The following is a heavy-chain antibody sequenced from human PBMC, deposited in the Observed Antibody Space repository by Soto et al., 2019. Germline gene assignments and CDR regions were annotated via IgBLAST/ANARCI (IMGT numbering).Heavy chain of an antibody. CDR1: GFSISSISYY. D-gene: IGHD3-16*01. CDR2: IYYSVNT. CDR3: ARNYGYEGFGY. Sequence: SETLSLTCTFSGFSISSISYYLGWIRQPPGKGLEWIGSIYYSVNTYYNPSLKSRVTISVDTSKNQFSLKLSFVTAADTAVYYCARNYGYEGFGYWGQGTLGTVSS. V-gene: IGHV4-39*01. J-gene: IGHJ4*02.